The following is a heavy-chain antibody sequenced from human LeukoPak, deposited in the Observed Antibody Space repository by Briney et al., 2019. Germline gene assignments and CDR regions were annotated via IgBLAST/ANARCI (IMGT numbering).Heavy chain of an antibody. CDR2: ISGGGGST. D-gene: IGHD3-16*01. CDR3: AKGKNDYVWGSSDFDF. J-gene: IGHJ4*02. Sequence: GGSLRLSCAASGFTFSSYAMSWVRQSPGKGLEWVSAISGGGGSTYYADSVKGRFTISRDNSKSTLSLQMISLRAEDTAVYYCAKGKNDYVWGSSDFDFWGQGTLVTVSS. CDR1: GFTFSSYA. V-gene: IGHV3-23*01.